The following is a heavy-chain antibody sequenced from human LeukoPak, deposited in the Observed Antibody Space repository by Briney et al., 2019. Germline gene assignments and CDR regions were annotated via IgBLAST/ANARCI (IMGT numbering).Heavy chain of an antibody. Sequence: PSETLSLTCTVSGGSISNSAYHWGWIRQPPGKGLEWIGSIHYSGRTYYNLSLKSRVTISVGTSKNQFSLNLRSVTAADTALYYCARDGMWHYGSGLDPWGQGTLVTVSS. J-gene: IGHJ5*02. CDR3: ARDGMWHYGSGLDP. CDR2: IHYSGRT. CDR1: GGSISNSAYH. D-gene: IGHD3-10*01. V-gene: IGHV4-39*07.